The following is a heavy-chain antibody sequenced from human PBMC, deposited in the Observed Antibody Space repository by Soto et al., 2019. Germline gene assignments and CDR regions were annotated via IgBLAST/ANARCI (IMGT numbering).Heavy chain of an antibody. Sequence: QLQLQESGSGLVKHSQTLSLTCAVSGGSISSGGYSWSWIRQPPGKGLEWIGYIYHSGSTYYNPSLKSRVTISVDSTKNQFSLKLSSVTAADTAVYYCAAGGGLPRYYWGQGNLVTVSS. J-gene: IGHJ4*02. V-gene: IGHV4-30-2*01. CDR1: GGSISSGGYS. CDR2: IYHSGST. CDR3: AAGGGLPRYY. D-gene: IGHD1-26*01.